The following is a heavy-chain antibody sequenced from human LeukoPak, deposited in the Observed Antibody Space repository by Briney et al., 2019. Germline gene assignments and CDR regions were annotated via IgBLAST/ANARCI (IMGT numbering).Heavy chain of an antibody. CDR3: AREGSGWYGHYFDY. Sequence: HGASVTVSCKASGYTFTSYGISWVRQAPGQGLEWMGWISAYNGNTNYAQKLQGRVAMTTDTSTSTAYMELRSLRSDDTAVYYCAREGSGWYGHYFDYWGQGTLVTVSS. J-gene: IGHJ4*02. CDR1: GYTFTSYG. V-gene: IGHV1-18*01. D-gene: IGHD6-19*01. CDR2: ISAYNGNT.